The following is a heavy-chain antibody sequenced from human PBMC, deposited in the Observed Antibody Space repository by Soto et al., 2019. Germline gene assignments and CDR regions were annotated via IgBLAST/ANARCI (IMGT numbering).Heavy chain of an antibody. J-gene: IGHJ5*02. Sequence: SQTLSLTCAISGDSVSSNSAAWTWIRQSPSRGLEWLGRTYYRSKWYNDYALSVKSRITINPDTSKNQFSLQLNSVTPEDTAVYYCARGIFGELRYSHSPLGRFDPWGQGTLVTVSS. CDR3: ARGIFGELRYSHSPLGRFDP. D-gene: IGHD3-9*01. CDR1: GDSVSSNSAA. V-gene: IGHV6-1*01. CDR2: TYYRSKWYN.